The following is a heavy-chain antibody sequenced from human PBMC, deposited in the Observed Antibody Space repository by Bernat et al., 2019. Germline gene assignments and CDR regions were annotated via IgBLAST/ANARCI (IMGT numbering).Heavy chain of an antibody. CDR1: GFPFSASH. Sequence: EVQLVESGGGLVQPGGSLKLSCAASGFPFSASHMHWVRQASGKGLEGVGHVRNNADSYATAYAASVKGRFTISRDDSRDTAYLQMNSLKTEDTAVYYCTRQTISCHDYWGPGTLVTVSS. CDR2: VRNNADSYAT. D-gene: IGHD2-2*01. CDR3: TRQTISCHDY. V-gene: IGHV3-73*01. J-gene: IGHJ4*02.